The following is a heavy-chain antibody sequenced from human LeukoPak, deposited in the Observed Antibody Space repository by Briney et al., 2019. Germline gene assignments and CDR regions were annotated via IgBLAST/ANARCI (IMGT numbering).Heavy chain of an antibody. V-gene: IGHV5-51*01. Sequence: GESLKTSCKGSGYSYTIYWIAWVRQLPGKGLEWMGIIYPGDSDTRYSPSFQGQVTISADKSIRTAYLQWSSLKASDTAMYYCARSPQEDYYDSSGYYYFDYWGQGTLVTVSS. CDR2: IYPGDSDT. D-gene: IGHD3-22*01. J-gene: IGHJ4*02. CDR3: ARSPQEDYYDSSGYYYFDY. CDR1: GYSYTIYW.